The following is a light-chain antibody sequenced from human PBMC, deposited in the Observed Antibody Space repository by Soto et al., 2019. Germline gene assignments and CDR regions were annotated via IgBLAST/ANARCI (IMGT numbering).Light chain of an antibody. CDR2: AAS. CDR1: QIISSS. J-gene: IGKJ3*01. CDR3: SHVASSLAT. V-gene: IGKV1-39*01. Sequence: DSQMAHSPTAMSASLVDSVTMTCGAGQIISSSLNWYQQKPGKAPELLIYAASSLQSGVPSSFSASGLGTDFTLPISSLQPEILASYSCSHVASSLATFG.